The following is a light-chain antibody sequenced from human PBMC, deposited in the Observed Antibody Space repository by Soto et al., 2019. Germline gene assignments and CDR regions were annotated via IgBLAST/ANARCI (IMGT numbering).Light chain of an antibody. CDR3: QQRLHWPIT. CDR2: GAS. Sequence: EIVVTQSPVTLSVSPGETATLSCRASQNVFNNLAWYQVKPGQAPRLLIYGASTRATGIPIRFSGSGSGTDFTLTINSLQSEDFAVYYCQQRLHWPITFGQGTRLEIK. V-gene: IGKV3-15*01. CDR1: QNVFNN. J-gene: IGKJ5*01.